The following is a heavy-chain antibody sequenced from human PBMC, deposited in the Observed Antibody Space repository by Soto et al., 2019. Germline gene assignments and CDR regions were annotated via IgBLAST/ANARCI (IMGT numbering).Heavy chain of an antibody. CDR2: IYYSGST. CDR1: GGSISSCDYY. CDR3: ARDNILGLLYGGMDV. J-gene: IGHJ6*02. D-gene: IGHD3-3*01. Sequence: SETLSLTCTVSGGSISSCDYYWSWIRQPPGKCLEWIGYIYYSGSTYYNPSLKSRVTISVDTSKNQFSLKLSSVTAADTAVYYCARDNILGLLYGGMDVWGQGTTVTVSS. V-gene: IGHV4-30-4*01.